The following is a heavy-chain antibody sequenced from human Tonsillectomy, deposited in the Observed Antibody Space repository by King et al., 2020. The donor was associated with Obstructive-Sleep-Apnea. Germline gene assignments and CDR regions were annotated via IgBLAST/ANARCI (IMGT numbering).Heavy chain of an antibody. Sequence: VQLVESGSELKKPGASVTVSCKASGYTFTSYGMNWVRQAPGQGLEWMGWINTNTGNPTYGQGFTGRFVFSLDTSVSTAYLQISSLKAEDTAVYYCARDLRYYDNRGGFDYWGQGTLVTVSS. J-gene: IGHJ4*02. CDR2: INTNTGNP. D-gene: IGHD3-22*01. CDR3: ARDLRYYDNRGGFDY. V-gene: IGHV7-4-1*02. CDR1: GYTFTSYG.